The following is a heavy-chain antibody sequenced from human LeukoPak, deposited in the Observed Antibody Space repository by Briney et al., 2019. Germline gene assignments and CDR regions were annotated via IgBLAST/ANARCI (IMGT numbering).Heavy chain of an antibody. V-gene: IGHV1-18*01. CDR1: GYTFTTSG. CDR2: ISAYNGNT. Sequence: GESLKISCKASGYTFTTSGITWVRQAPGQGLEWMGWISAYNGNTNYAQKLQGRVTMTTDTSTSTAYMELRSLRSDDTAVYYCARVGNYYYYMDVWGKGTTVTVSS. J-gene: IGHJ6*03. CDR3: ARVGNYYYYMDV.